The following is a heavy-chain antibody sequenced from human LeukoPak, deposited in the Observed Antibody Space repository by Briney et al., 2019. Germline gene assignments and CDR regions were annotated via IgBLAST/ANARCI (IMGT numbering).Heavy chain of an antibody. J-gene: IGHJ2*01. CDR3: ATQYYYDSSGYYYGWYFDL. D-gene: IGHD3-22*01. Sequence: SETLSLTCTVSGGSISSSSYYWGWIRQPPGKGLEWIGSIYYSGSTYYNPSHKSRVTISVDTSKNQFSLKLSSVTAADTAVYYCATQYYYDSSGYYYGWYFDLWGRGTLVTVSS. CDR1: GGSISSSSYY. V-gene: IGHV4-39*07. CDR2: IYYSGST.